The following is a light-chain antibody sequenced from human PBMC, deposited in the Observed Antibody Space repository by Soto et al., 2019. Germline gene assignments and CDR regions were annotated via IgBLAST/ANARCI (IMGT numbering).Light chain of an antibody. Sequence: IQMTQSPSSLSASVGDRVTITCRASQSISRNSNWYQQKPGKAPELLIYTASNLQSGVPSRFSGSGSGTDFALTISSLQPEDSAVYYCQQSHSSPLSFGGGTKVDIK. J-gene: IGKJ4*01. CDR2: TAS. CDR3: QQSHSSPLS. CDR1: QSISRN. V-gene: IGKV1-39*01.